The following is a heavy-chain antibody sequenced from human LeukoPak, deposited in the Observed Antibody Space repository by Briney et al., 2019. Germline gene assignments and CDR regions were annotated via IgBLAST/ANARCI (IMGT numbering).Heavy chain of an antibody. CDR1: GFTFSSYG. V-gene: IGHV3-33*03. CDR3: AKDDGYDILTGNTNYGMDV. D-gene: IGHD3-9*01. Sequence: GRSLRLSCAASGFTFSSYGMHWVRQAPGKGLEWVALIWYDGSNKYYVDSVKGRFTISRDNAKNSLYLQMNSLRAEDTALYYCAKDDGYDILTGNTNYGMDVWGQGTTVTVSS. J-gene: IGHJ6*02. CDR2: IWYDGSNK.